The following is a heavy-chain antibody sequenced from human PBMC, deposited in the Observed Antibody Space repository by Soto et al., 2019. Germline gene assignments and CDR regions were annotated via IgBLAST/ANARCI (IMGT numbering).Heavy chain of an antibody. J-gene: IGHJ4*02. CDR1: GGSVSSGGYY. D-gene: IGHD3-22*01. CDR3: ARVVDSSGYPFDY. V-gene: IGHV4-31*03. Sequence: SETLSLTCTVSGGSVSSGGYYWTWIRQHPGKGLEWIGCIYYRGSTHHNPSLKSRVTISVDTSKNQFSLKLSSVTAADTAVYYCARVVDSSGYPFDYWGQGTLVTVSS. CDR2: IYYRGST.